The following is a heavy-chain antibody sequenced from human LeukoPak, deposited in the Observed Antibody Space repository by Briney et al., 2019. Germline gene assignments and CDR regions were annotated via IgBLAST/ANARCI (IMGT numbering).Heavy chain of an antibody. J-gene: IGHJ4*02. CDR1: GFIFSDYY. CDR3: AKATNKATGTPALAIDY. D-gene: IGHD6-13*01. Sequence: GGSLRLSCAASGFIFSDYYMSWIRQAPGKGLEWVSYISSTSSYTAYAGSVKGRFTISRDNAKNSLYLQMNSLRPEDTALHFCAKATNKATGTPALAIDYWGQGTLVTVSS. V-gene: IGHV3-11*05. CDR2: ISSTSSYT.